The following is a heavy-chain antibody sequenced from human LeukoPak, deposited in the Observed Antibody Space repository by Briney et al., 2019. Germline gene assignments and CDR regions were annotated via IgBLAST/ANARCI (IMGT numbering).Heavy chain of an antibody. D-gene: IGHD3-22*01. CDR1: GYSFTSYW. V-gene: IGHV5-51*01. J-gene: IGHJ3*02. Sequence: GESLKISCKGSGYSFTSYWIGWVRQMPGKGLEWMGIIYPGDSDTRYSPSFQGQVTISADKSICTAYLQWSSLKASDTAMYYCARRQYDSSGYYDAFDIWGQGTMVTVSS. CDR3: ARRQYDSSGYYDAFDI. CDR2: IYPGDSDT.